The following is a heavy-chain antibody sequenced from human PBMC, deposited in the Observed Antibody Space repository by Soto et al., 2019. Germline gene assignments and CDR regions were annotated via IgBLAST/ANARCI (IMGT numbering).Heavy chain of an antibody. V-gene: IGHV4-59*08. CDR2: AYYNGNT. CDR3: GREGGGFD. Sequence: QVQLQESGPGLVKPSESLSLTCTVSGGSVSSFYWTWIRQSPGKGLEWIGYAYYNGNTNYNPSLNGRAPIFIDRSKDQFPVKLSSVPAAGTAVYSCGREGGGFDWGQGTLVTVSS. CDR1: GGSVSSFY. J-gene: IGHJ4*02. D-gene: IGHD3-16*01.